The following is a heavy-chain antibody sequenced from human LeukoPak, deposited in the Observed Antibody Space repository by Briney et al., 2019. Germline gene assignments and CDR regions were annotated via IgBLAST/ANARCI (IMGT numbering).Heavy chain of an antibody. J-gene: IGHJ4*02. CDR1: GFTFSSYA. Sequence: GSLRLSCAASGFTFSSYAMSWVRQAPGKGLEWIGEINHSGSTNYNPSLKSRLTVSLDTSKNQFSLKLSSVTAADTAVYYCVTHQQWLFVYWGQGTLVTVSS. V-gene: IGHV4-34*08. CDR2: INHSGST. D-gene: IGHD6-19*01. CDR3: VTHQQWLFVY.